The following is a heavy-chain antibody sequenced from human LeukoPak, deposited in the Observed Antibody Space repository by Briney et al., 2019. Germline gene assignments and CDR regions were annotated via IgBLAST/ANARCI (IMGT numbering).Heavy chain of an antibody. J-gene: IGHJ4*02. D-gene: IGHD2-2*01. V-gene: IGHV3-30*02. CDR2: IRYDGSNK. CDR1: GFTFSSYG. Sequence: PGGSLRLSCAASGFTFSSYGMHWVRQAPGKGLEWVAFIRYDGSNKYYADSVKGRFTISRDNSKNTLYLQMNSLRAEDTAVYYCAREGYCSSTSCPDYFDYWGQGTLVTVSS. CDR3: AREGYCSSTSCPDYFDY.